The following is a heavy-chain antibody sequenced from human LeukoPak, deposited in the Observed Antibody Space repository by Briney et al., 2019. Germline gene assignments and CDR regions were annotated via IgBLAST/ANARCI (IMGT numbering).Heavy chain of an antibody. V-gene: IGHV4-38-2*01. J-gene: IGHJ4*02. D-gene: IGHD3-3*01. CDR2: IYHSGST. Sequence: PSETLSLTCAVSGYSISSGYYWGWIRPPPGKGLEWIGSIYHSGSTYYNPSLKSRVTISVDTSKNQFSLKLSSVTAADTAVYYCAARITIFGVVPYFDYWGQGTLVTVS. CDR1: GYSISSGYY. CDR3: AARITIFGVVPYFDY.